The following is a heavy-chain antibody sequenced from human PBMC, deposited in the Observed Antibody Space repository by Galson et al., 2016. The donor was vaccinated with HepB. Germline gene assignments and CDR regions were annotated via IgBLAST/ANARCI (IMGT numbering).Heavy chain of an antibody. CDR3: ARVAGTPGRTAYYDY. CDR2: IYYSGTT. Sequence: TLSLTCTVSGGSINSGGFYWTWIRQNPGKGLEWIGNIYYSGTTHYNPSLKSRVTISEDTSNNQFSLKLTSLTAADTAVYYCARVAGTPGRTAYYDYWGLGTLVTVSS. V-gene: IGHV4-31*03. CDR1: GGSINSGGFY. J-gene: IGHJ4*02. D-gene: IGHD6-13*01.